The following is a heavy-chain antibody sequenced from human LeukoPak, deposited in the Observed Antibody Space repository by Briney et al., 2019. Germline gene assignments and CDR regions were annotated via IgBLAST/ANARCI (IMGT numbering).Heavy chain of an antibody. J-gene: IGHJ5*02. CDR3: ARTYSNLANWFDP. V-gene: IGHV1-2*02. D-gene: IGHD4-4*01. CDR2: INPNSGGT. CDR1: GYTFTGYY. Sequence: ASVKVSCKASGYTFTGYYMHWVRQAPGQGLEWMGWINPNSGGTNYVQKFQGRVTMTRDTSISTAYMELSRLRSDDTAVYYCARTYSNLANWFDPWGQGTLVTVSS.